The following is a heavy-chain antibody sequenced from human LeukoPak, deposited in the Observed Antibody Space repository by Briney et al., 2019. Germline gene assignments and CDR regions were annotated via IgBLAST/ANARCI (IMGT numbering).Heavy chain of an antibody. CDR1: GYTFTSYA. CDR2: INTNTGNP. J-gene: IGHJ4*02. D-gene: IGHD1-26*01. CDR3: ARGKTWELPFSEWGY. V-gene: IGHV7-4-1*02. Sequence: ASVKVSCKASGYTFTSYAMNWVRQAPGQGLEWMGWINTNTGNPTYAQGFTGRFVFSLDTSVSTAYLQISSLKAEDTAVYYCARGKTWELPFSEWGYWGRGTLVTVSS.